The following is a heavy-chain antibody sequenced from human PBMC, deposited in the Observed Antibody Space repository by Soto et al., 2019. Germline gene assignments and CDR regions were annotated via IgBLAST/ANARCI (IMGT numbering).Heavy chain of an antibody. D-gene: IGHD6-19*01. CDR3: ARAQYSNGWYRFDL. CDR2: IKSKTDIGTT. CDR1: GFTCSNSW. J-gene: IGHJ4*02. Sequence: AGCALRLSCAAAGFTCSNSWMGWVRQAPGKGLEWVGRIKSKTDIGTTDYAAPVKGRFTISRDDSKNTLYLQMNGLRAEDTALYYCARAQYSNGWYRFDLWGQGTLVTASS. V-gene: IGHV3-15*01.